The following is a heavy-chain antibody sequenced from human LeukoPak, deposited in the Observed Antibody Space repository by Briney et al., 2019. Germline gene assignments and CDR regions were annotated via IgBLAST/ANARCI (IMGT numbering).Heavy chain of an antibody. CDR1: GFTFSSYA. CDR3: ALMHGDYAYAFDI. V-gene: IGHV3-23*01. CDR2: ISGSGGST. D-gene: IGHD4-17*01. J-gene: IGHJ3*02. Sequence: GGSLRLSRAASGFTFSSYAMSWVRQAPGKGLEWVSAISGSGGSTYYADFVKGRFTISRDNSKNTLYLQMNSLRAEDTAVYYCALMHGDYAYAFDIWGQGTMVTVSS.